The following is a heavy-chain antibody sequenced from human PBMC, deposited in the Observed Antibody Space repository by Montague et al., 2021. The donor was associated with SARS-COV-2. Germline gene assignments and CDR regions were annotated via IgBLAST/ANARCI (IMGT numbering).Heavy chain of an antibody. CDR1: GDSDGGMRPR. CDR3: ARGADRYYFYGMDV. V-gene: IGHV6-1*01. D-gene: IGHD6-19*01. CDR2: SYYRSKWNN. J-gene: IGHJ6*02. Sequence: CAISGDSDGGMRPRRRWIRQSPESHFQWLGGSYYRSKWNNEYAVSVNSRITINPDTSKNQFSLQVNSVTPEDTAVYYCARGADRYYFYGMDVWGQGTTVTVSS.